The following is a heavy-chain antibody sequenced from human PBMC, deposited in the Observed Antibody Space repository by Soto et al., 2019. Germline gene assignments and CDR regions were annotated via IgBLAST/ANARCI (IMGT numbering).Heavy chain of an antibody. CDR1: GFSLSTSGVG. CDR3: APSPGRGLGSRAFRGRRGGGYFDY. V-gene: IGHV2-5*02. Sequence: QITLKESGPTLVKPTQTLTLTCTFSGFSLSTSGVGVGWIRQPPGKALEWLALIYWDDDKPYSPSLKSRLTITKDTSKNQVGLTMTSMDPVDTATYYCAPSPGRGLGSRAFRGRRGGGYFDYLGQGTLVTVSS. CDR2: IYWDDDK. J-gene: IGHJ4*02. D-gene: IGHD3-10*01.